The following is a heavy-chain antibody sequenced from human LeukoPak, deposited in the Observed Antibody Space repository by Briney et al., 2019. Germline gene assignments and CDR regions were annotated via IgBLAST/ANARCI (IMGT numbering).Heavy chain of an antibody. V-gene: IGHV3-23*01. CDR3: ARDKIVGATNFDY. D-gene: IGHD1-26*01. J-gene: IGHJ4*02. CDR1: GFTFSSYA. Sequence: GGSLRLSCAASGFTFSSYAMSWVRQVPGKGLEWVSVISGSGDNTYYADSVKGRFTISRDNAKNSLYLEMNSLRVEDTAVYYCARDKIVGATNFDYWGQGTLVTVSS. CDR2: ISGSGDNT.